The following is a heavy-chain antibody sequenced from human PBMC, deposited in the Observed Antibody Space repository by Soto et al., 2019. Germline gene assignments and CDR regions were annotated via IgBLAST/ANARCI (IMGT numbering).Heavy chain of an antibody. CDR2: INPNSGGT. D-gene: IGHD2-2*01. CDR3: ARGYCSSTSCYHYFDF. J-gene: IGHJ4*02. CDR1: GYTFTGYY. Sequence: GASVKVSCKASGYTFTGYYMHWVRQAPGQGLEWMGWINPNSGGTNYAQKFQGWVTMTRDTSISTAYMELSRLRSDDTAVYYCARGYCSSTSCYHYFDFWGQGTLVTVSS. V-gene: IGHV1-2*04.